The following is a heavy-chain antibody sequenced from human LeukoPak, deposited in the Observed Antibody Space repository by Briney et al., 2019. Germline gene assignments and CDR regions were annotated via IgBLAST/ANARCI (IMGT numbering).Heavy chain of an antibody. CDR3: ANTYCSSTSCYFSEAGY. Sequence: HPGGSLRLSRAASGFTFSSYGMHWVRQAPGKGLEWVAFIRYDGSNKYYADSVKGRFTISRDNSKNTLYLQMNSLRAEDTAVYYCANTYCSSTSCYFSEAGYWGQGTLVTVSS. J-gene: IGHJ4*02. V-gene: IGHV3-30*02. CDR1: GFTFSSYG. CDR2: IRYDGSNK. D-gene: IGHD2-2*01.